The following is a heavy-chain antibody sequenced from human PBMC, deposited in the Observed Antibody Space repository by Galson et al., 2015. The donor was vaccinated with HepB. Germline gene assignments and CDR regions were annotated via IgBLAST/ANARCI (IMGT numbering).Heavy chain of an antibody. CDR3: ARGFFGYTESYFDY. V-gene: IGHV4-34*01. J-gene: IGHJ4*02. CDR2: INDFGNA. Sequence: SETLSLTCAVSGVSFSDYYWTWIRQPPGKGLEWIGEINDFGNANYNPSLGSRVTISVDTSQKQFSLKLSSVTAADTAVYYCARGFFGYTESYFDYWGQGTPVAVSA. CDR1: GVSFSDYY. D-gene: IGHD3-16*02.